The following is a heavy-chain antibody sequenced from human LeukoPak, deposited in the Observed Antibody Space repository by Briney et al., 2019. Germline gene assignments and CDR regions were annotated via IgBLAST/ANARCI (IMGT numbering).Heavy chain of an antibody. Sequence: SVKVSCKASGGTFSSYAISWVRQAPGQGLEWMGGIIPICGTANYAQKFQGGVTITADESTSTAYMELSSLRSEDTAVYYCTVPAAHYDAFGIWGQGTMVTVSS. J-gene: IGHJ3*02. V-gene: IGHV1-69*01. CDR1: GGTFSSYA. CDR2: IIPICGTA. CDR3: TVPAAHYDAFGI. D-gene: IGHD2-2*01.